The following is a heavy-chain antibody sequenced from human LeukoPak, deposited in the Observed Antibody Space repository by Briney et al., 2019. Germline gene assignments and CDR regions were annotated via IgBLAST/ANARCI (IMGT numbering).Heavy chain of an antibody. J-gene: IGHJ4*02. CDR2: IYYDGSIK. D-gene: IGHD3-10*01. CDR1: GFTFSSYG. V-gene: IGHV3-33*06. Sequence: GGSLRLSCAASGFTFSSYGMHWVRQAPGKGLEWVAVIYYDGSIKYYADSVRGRSTISRDNSKNTLYLQMNSLRAEDTAVYYCAKDRDRFENLDYWGQGTQVTVSS. CDR3: AKDRDRFENLDY.